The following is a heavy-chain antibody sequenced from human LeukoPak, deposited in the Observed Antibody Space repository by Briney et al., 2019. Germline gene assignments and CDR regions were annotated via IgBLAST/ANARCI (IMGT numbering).Heavy chain of an antibody. D-gene: IGHD3-9*01. Sequence: WAAVTVSFKGSGYTFTIYGISWGRQAPGQGRGWVGWISAYNGNTNYAQKLQGRGTITTDTSTSTAYTELRSLRSDDTAVYYCARVGNDILTGYYLYYFDYWGQGPLVTVSS. J-gene: IGHJ4*02. CDR1: GYTFTIYG. CDR2: ISAYNGNT. CDR3: ARVGNDILTGYYLYYFDY. V-gene: IGHV1-18*01.